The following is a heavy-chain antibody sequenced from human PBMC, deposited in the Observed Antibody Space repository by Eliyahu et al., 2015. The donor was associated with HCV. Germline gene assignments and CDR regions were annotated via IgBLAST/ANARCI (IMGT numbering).Heavy chain of an antibody. CDR2: INPNSGNT. J-gene: IGHJ4*02. CDR3: RIQLWPDY. V-gene: IGHV1-8*01. CDR1: GXAFTSYD. D-gene: IGHD5-24*01. Sequence: QVQVVQSGAEVKKPGASVKVSCKASGXAFTSYDISWVRQAXGQGLEWMGWINPNSGNTGYAQKFQGRVTMTRNTSISTAYMELSSLRSEDTAVYYCRIQLWPDYWGQGTLVTVSS.